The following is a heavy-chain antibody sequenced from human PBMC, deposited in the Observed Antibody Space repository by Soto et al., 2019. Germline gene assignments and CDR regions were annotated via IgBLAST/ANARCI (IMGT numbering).Heavy chain of an antibody. CDR3: AHSQPSLYSSSWAYNWFDP. CDR2: IYWNDDK. J-gene: IGHJ5*02. D-gene: IGHD6-13*01. Sequence: SGPTLVNPTQTLTLTCTFSGFSLSTSGVGVGWIRQPPGKALEWLALIYWNDDKRYSPSLKSRLTITKDTSKNQVVLTMTNMDPVDTATYYCAHSQPSLYSSSWAYNWFDPWRQGTLVTVSS. V-gene: IGHV2-5*01. CDR1: GFSLSTSGVG.